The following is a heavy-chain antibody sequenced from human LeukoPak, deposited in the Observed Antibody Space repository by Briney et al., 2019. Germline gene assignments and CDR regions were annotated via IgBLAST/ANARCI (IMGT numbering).Heavy chain of an antibody. V-gene: IGHV4-39*07. J-gene: IGHJ5*02. Sequence: PSETLSLTCTVSGGSISSSPYYWGWIRQPPGKGLEWIGSTYYSGTTHYSPSLESRVTISVDTSKNQFSLKVASVTAADTAIYYCAKGAGGFSYYIWFDPWGQGTLVTVSS. D-gene: IGHD5-18*01. CDR1: GGSISSSPYY. CDR3: AKGAGGFSYYIWFDP. CDR2: TYYSGTT.